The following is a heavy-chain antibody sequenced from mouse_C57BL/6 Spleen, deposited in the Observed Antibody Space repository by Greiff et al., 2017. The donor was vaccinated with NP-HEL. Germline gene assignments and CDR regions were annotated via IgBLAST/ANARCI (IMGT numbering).Heavy chain of an antibody. CDR2: INPNYGTT. J-gene: IGHJ4*01. CDR1: GYSFTDYN. Sequence: EVKLVESGPELVKPGASVKISCKASGYSFTDYNMNWVKQSNGKSLEWIGVINPNYGTTSYNQKFKGKATLTVDQSSSTAYMQLNSLTSEDSAVYYCGITTVVAPYAMDYWGQGTSVTVSS. CDR3: GITTVVAPYAMDY. D-gene: IGHD1-1*01. V-gene: IGHV1-39*01.